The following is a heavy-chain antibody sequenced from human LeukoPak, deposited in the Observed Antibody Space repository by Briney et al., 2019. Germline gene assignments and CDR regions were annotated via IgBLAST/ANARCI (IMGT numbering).Heavy chain of an antibody. CDR2: IYYSGST. V-gene: IGHV4-30-4*01. Sequence: SETLSLTCTVSGGSISSGDYYWSWIRQPPGKGLEWIGYIYYSGSTYYNPSLKSRVTISVDTSKNQFSLKLSSVTAADTAVYYCARDPMTTVSSGDCWGQGTLVTVSS. CDR3: ARDPMTTVSSGDC. CDR1: GGSISSGDYY. J-gene: IGHJ4*02. D-gene: IGHD4-17*01.